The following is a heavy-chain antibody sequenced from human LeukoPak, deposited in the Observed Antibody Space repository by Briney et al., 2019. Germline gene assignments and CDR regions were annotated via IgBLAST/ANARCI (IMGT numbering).Heavy chain of an antibody. CDR1: GGTFSSYA. CDR3: ARDSIAVAGTLDY. Sequence: GASVKVSCKASGGTFSSYAISWVRQAPGQGLEWMGGIIPIFGTANYAQKFQGRVTITADESTSTAYMELSSLRSEDTAVYHCARDSIAVAGTLDYWGQGTLVTVSS. J-gene: IGHJ4*02. D-gene: IGHD6-19*01. V-gene: IGHV1-69*13. CDR2: IIPIFGTA.